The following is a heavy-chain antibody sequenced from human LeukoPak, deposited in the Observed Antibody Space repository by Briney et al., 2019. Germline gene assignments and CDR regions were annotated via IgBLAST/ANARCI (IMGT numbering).Heavy chain of an antibody. V-gene: IGHV4-39*01. CDR3: VKSGTLLREGFNY. J-gene: IGHJ4*02. CDR2: MDYTGET. CDR1: GGSISSSSYY. D-gene: IGHD1-1*01. Sequence: SETLSLTCTVSGGSISSSSYYWGRIRQPPGKGLEWIGSMDYTGETYYSPSLQSRVTISVDTPRNQFSLNLHSMTAADTAVYYCVKSGTLLREGFNYWGQGTLVTVSS.